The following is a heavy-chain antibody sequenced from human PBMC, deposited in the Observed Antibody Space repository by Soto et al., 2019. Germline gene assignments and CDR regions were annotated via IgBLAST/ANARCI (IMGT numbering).Heavy chain of an antibody. CDR2: ISSSGSTI. CDR1: GFTFSDYY. V-gene: IGHV3-11*01. J-gene: IGHJ6*02. D-gene: IGHD2-15*01. Sequence: QVQLVESGGGLVKPGGSLRLSCAASGFTFSDYYMSWIRQAPGKGLEWVSYISSSGSTIYYADSVKGRFTISRDNAKNSLYRKMNSMRAEDPAVYYCARDTRYYYYGMDVWGQGTTVTVSS. CDR3: ARDTRYYYYGMDV.